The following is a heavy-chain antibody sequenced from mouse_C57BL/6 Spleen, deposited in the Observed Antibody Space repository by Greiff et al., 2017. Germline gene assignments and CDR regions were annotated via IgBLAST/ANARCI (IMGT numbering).Heavy chain of an antibody. CDR2: IDPSDSYT. D-gene: IGHD2-3*01. J-gene: IGHJ2*01. Sequence: QVQLQQPGAELVRPGTSVKLSCKASGYTFTSYWMHWVKQRPGQGLEWIGVIDPSDSYTNYNQKFKGKATLTVDTSSSTAYMQLSSLTSEDSAVYYCARWDGYLDYWGQGTTLTVSS. CDR1: GYTFTSYW. V-gene: IGHV1-59*01. CDR3: ARWDGYLDY.